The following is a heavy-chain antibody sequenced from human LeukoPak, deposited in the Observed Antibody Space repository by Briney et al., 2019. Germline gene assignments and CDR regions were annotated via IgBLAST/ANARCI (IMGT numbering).Heavy chain of an antibody. V-gene: IGHV3-21*04. CDR3: ARAPEGYTVVTIFDS. CDR2: ISGSGGST. J-gene: IGHJ4*02. CDR1: GFTFSSY. D-gene: IGHD4-23*01. Sequence: GGSLRLSCAASGFTFSSYMNWVRQAPGKGLEWVSAISGSGGSTYYADSVKGRFTISRDNAENSLYLQMNSLRAEDTAVYYCARAPEGYTVVTIFDSWGQGTLVTVSS.